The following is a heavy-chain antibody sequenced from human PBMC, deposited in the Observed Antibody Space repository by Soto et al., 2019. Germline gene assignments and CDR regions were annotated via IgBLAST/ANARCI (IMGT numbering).Heavy chain of an antibody. CDR1: GFTFSSYG. Sequence: GGSLRLSCAASGFTFSSYGMHWVRQAPGKGLEWVAVISYDGSNKYYADSVKGRFTISRDNSKNTLYLQMNSLRAEDTAVYYCAKDRSYQVATILILDYWGQGTLVTVSS. V-gene: IGHV3-30*18. J-gene: IGHJ4*02. CDR3: AKDRSYQVATILILDY. CDR2: ISYDGSNK. D-gene: IGHD5-12*01.